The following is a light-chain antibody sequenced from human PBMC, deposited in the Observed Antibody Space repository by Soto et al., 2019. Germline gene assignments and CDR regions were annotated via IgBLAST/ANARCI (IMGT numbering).Light chain of an antibody. CDR2: NNN. CDR3: GTWDNSLSAVV. Sequence: QSVLTQTPSVSAAPRQKVTISCSGSSSNIGNNFVSWYQHLPGAAPKLLIYNNNERPSGIPDRFSGSKSGTSATLGITGLQTGDEADYYCGTWDNSLSAVVFGGGTKLTVL. J-gene: IGLJ2*01. CDR1: SSNIGNNF. V-gene: IGLV1-51*01.